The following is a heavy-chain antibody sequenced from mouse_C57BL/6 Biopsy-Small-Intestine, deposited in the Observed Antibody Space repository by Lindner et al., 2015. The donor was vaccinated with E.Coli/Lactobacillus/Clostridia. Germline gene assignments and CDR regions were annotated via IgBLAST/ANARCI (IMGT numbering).Heavy chain of an antibody. V-gene: IGHV1-80*01. D-gene: IGHD2-3*01. CDR3: AREVTTIITGDWYLDV. CDR1: GYAFSSYW. Sequence: VQLQESGAELVKPGASVKISCKTSGYAFSSYWINWVRQRPGKGLEWIGQIYPGNGDTNYNGKFKGKATLTADKSSSFAYMELRSLTSEDSAVYFCAREVTTIITGDWYLDVWGTGTAVTVSS. CDR2: IYPGNGDT. J-gene: IGHJ1*03.